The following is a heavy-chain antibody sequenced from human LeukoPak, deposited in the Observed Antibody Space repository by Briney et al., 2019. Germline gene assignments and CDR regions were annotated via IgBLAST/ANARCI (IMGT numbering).Heavy chain of an antibody. CDR2: LKSDGIST. Sequence: GGSLRLSCAASGFTFSTYWMHWVRQAPGKGLVWVSRLKSDGISTYYADSVKGRFTISRDNSKNTLYLQMNSLRAEDTAVYYCAKDNYGSGSYVLYFDSWGQGTLVTVSS. CDR3: AKDNYGSGSYVLYFDS. D-gene: IGHD3-10*01. J-gene: IGHJ4*02. V-gene: IGHV3-74*01. CDR1: GFTFSTYW.